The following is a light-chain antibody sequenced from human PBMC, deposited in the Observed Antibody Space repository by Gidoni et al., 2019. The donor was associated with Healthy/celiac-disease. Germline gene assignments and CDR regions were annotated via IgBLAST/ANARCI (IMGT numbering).Light chain of an antibody. V-gene: IGKV3-15*01. J-gene: IGKJ4*01. CDR1: QSVSSN. Sequence: EIVMTQSPATLSVSPGERATLSCRASQSVSSNLAWYHQNPGQAPRLLIYGASTRATGIPARFSASGFGTEFTLTISSLQSEDFEVYYCQQYNNWPPLTFGGGTKVEIK. CDR3: QQYNNWPPLT. CDR2: GAS.